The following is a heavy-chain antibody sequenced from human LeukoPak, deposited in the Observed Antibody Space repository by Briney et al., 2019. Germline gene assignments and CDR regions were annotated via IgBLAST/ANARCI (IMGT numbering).Heavy chain of an antibody. CDR2: IKQDGSEK. CDR3: ARKGYYYYGMDV. V-gene: IGHV3-7*04. CDR1: GFSFRSYW. Sequence: PGGSLRLSCAASGFSFRSYWMTWVRQAPGKGLEWVANIKQDGSEKYYVDSVKGRFTISRDNVKNSLYLQMNSLRAEDTAVFYCARKGYYYYGMDVWGQGTTVTVSS. J-gene: IGHJ6*02.